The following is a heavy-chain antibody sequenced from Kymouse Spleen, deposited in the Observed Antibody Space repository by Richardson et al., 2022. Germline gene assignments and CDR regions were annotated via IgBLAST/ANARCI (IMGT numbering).Heavy chain of an antibody. CDR1: GGSVSSGSYY. V-gene: IGHV4-61*01. D-gene: IGHD3-10*01. J-gene: IGHJ5*02. CDR3: ARERAGSMVRGVRGWFDP. Sequence: QVQLQESGPGLVKPSETLSLTCTVSGGSVSSGSYYWSWIRQPPGKGLEWIGYIYYSGSTNYNPSLKSRVTISVDTSKNQFSLKLSSVTAADTAVYYCARERAGSMVRGVRGWFDPWGQGTLVTVSS. CDR2: IYYSGST.